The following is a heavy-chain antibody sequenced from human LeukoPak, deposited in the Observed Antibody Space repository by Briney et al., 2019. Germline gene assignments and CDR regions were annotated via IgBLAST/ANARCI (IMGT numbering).Heavy chain of an antibody. Sequence: PGGSLRLSCAASGFTFSSYGMHWVRQAPGKGLEWVAVISYDGSNKYYADSVKGRFTISRDNSKNTLYLQMNSLRAEDTAVYYCAKDHRSGWYAPCDYWGQGTLVTVSS. CDR3: AKDHRSGWYAPCDY. CDR2: ISYDGSNK. D-gene: IGHD6-19*01. J-gene: IGHJ4*02. CDR1: GFTFSSYG. V-gene: IGHV3-30*18.